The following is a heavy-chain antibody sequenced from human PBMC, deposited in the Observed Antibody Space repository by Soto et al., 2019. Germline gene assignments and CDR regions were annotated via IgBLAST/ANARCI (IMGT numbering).Heavy chain of an antibody. Sequence: QVQLVQSGAEVKKPGSSVKVSCKASGGTFSSYAISWVRQAPGQGLEWMGGIIPIFGTANYAQKFQGRVTITADESTSKAYMELSSLRSEDTAVYYCARGSDYDSSGYYYSWFAPWGQGTLVTVSS. CDR2: IIPIFGTA. D-gene: IGHD3-22*01. J-gene: IGHJ5*02. CDR1: GGTFSSYA. V-gene: IGHV1-69*12. CDR3: ARGSDYDSSGYYYSWFAP.